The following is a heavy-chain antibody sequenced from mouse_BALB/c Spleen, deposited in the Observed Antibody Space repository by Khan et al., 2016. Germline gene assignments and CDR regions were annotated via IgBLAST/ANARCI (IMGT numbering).Heavy chain of an antibody. D-gene: IGHD2-3*01. CDR1: GYSITSDYA. J-gene: IGHJ3*01. CDR3: AYDGYYAWFPY. Sequence: EVQLQESGPGLVKPSQSLSLTCTVTGYSITSDYAWNWIRQFPGNKLEWMGYISYSGITSYNPSLKSRISITRDTSKNQFFLQLISVTTEDTGTYYCAYDGYYAWFPYWGQGTLVTVSA. V-gene: IGHV3-2*02. CDR2: ISYSGIT.